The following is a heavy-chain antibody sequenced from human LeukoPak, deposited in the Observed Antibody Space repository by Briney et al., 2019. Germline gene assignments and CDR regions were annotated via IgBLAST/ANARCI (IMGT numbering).Heavy chain of an antibody. CDR2: INHSGST. CDR3: ARADSSSSIDY. D-gene: IGHD6-6*01. V-gene: IGHV4-34*01. Sequence: SETLSLTCAVYGGSFSGCYWSWIRQSPGKGLEWIGEINHSGSTNYNPSLKSRVTISVDTSKNQFSLKLSSVTAADTAVYYCARADSSSSIDYWGQGTLVTVSS. CDR1: GGSFSGCY. J-gene: IGHJ4*02.